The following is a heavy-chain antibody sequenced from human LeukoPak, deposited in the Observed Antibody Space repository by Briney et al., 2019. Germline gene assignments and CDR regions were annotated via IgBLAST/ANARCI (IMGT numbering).Heavy chain of an antibody. D-gene: IGHD3-10*01. Sequence: GGSLRLSCAACGFTFSSYEMNWVRQAPGKGLEWVSYISSSGSTIYYADSVKGRFTISRDNAKNSLYLQMNSLRAEDTAVYYCASTPTYYYGSGSPPIDYWGQGTLVTVS. V-gene: IGHV3-48*03. CDR2: ISSSGSTI. CDR1: GFTFSSYE. J-gene: IGHJ4*02. CDR3: ASTPTYYYGSGSPPIDY.